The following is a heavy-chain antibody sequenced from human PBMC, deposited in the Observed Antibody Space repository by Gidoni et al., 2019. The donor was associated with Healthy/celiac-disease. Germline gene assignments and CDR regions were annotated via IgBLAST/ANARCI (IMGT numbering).Heavy chain of an antibody. CDR1: GFTFSSYA. CDR2: ISGSGGST. CDR3: AKDRAGVYTAMAY. V-gene: IGHV3-23*01. D-gene: IGHD5-18*01. Sequence: EVQLLESGGGLVQPGGSLRLSCAASGFTFSSYAMSWVRQAPGKGLEWVSAISGSGGSTYYADSVKGLFTISRDNSKNTLYLQMNSLRAEETAVYYCAKDRAGVYTAMAYWGQGTLVTVSS. J-gene: IGHJ4*02.